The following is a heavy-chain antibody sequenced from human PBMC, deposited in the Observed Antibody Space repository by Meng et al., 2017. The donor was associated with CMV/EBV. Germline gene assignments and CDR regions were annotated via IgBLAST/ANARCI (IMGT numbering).Heavy chain of an antibody. Sequence: LSLTCAASGFTFSSYSMNWVRQAPGKGLEWVSSISSSSSYIYYADSVKGRFTIPRDNAKNSLYLQMNSLRAEDTAVYYCARGRWFGELSWFDPWGQGTLVTVSS. CDR3: ARGRWFGELSWFDP. V-gene: IGHV3-21*01. CDR1: GFTFSSYS. J-gene: IGHJ5*02. D-gene: IGHD3-10*01. CDR2: ISSSSSYI.